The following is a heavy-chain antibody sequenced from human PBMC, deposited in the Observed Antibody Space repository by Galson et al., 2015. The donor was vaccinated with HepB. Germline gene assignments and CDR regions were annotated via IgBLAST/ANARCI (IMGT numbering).Heavy chain of an antibody. V-gene: IGHV3-66*04. CDR2: IYSGGST. Sequence: SLRLSCAASGFTVSSNYMSWVRQAPGKGLEWVSVIYSGGSTYYADSVKGRFTISRDNSKNTLYLQMNSLRAEDTAVYYCARLGGANYYDSSVPRDAFDIWGQGTMVTVSS. J-gene: IGHJ3*02. CDR1: GFTVSSNY. D-gene: IGHD3-22*01. CDR3: ARLGGANYYDSSVPRDAFDI.